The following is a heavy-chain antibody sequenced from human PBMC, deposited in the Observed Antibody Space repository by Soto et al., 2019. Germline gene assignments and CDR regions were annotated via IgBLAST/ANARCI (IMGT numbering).Heavy chain of an antibody. J-gene: IGHJ5*02. D-gene: IGHD3-16*02. CDR1: GYTFTAFG. CDR2: ISAYNGKT. V-gene: IGHV1-18*01. CDR3: ARDNFDYIWGTYLPNWFDP. Sequence: QVQLVQSGAEVKKPGASVKVSCKASGYTFTAFGISWVRQAPGQGLEWMGWISAYNGKTNYAQKVQGRVTMTTDTATTTADMELRRLRSDDTAVYYCARDNFDYIWGTYLPNWFDPWGQGTLVTVSS.